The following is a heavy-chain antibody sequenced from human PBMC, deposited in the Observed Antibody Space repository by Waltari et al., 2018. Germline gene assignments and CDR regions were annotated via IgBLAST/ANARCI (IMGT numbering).Heavy chain of an antibody. J-gene: IGHJ4*02. Sequence: QVQLVQSGAEVKKPGSSVKVSCKASGGTFSSQSSRWVGKAPGQGLEWMGGIIPIFGTSDYAQKFQGRVTITADESTSTAYMELSSLRSEDTAVYFCARSITVVRGAWDYWGQGTLVTVSS. CDR3: ARSITVVRGAWDY. D-gene: IGHD3-10*01. CDR1: GGTFSSQS. CDR2: IIPIFGTS. V-gene: IGHV1-69*01.